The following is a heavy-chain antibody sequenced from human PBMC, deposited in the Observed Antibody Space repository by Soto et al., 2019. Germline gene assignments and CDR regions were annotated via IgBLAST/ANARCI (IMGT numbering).Heavy chain of an antibody. CDR2: IYYSGST. Sequence: SETLSLTCTVSGGSISSYYWSWIRQPPGKGLEWIGYIYYSGSTNYNPSLKSRVTISVDTSKNQFSLKLSSVTAADTAVYYCARVAVVTRNYYYYGMDVWGQGTTVTVSS. V-gene: IGHV4-59*12. CDR1: GGSISSYY. D-gene: IGHD2-21*02. J-gene: IGHJ6*02. CDR3: ARVAVVTRNYYYYGMDV.